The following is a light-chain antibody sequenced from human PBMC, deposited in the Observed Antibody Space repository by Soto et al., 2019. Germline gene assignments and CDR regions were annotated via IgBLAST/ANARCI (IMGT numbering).Light chain of an antibody. CDR3: CSYAGSSTSLYV. CDR2: EGS. Sequence: QSVLTQPASVSGSPGQSITISCTGTSSDVGSYNLVSWYQQHPGKAPKLMICEGSKRPSGVSNRFSGSKSGNTASLTISGLQAEDEADYYCCSYAGSSTSLYVFGTGTKVTVL. V-gene: IGLV2-23*01. CDR1: SSDVGSYNL. J-gene: IGLJ1*01.